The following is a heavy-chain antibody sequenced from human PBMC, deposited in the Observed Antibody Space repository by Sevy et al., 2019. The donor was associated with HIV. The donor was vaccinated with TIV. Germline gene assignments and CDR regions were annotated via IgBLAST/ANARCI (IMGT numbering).Heavy chain of an antibody. D-gene: IGHD2-15*01. Sequence: ASVKVSCKASGYTYSDNYMHWVRQAPGQGLEWVGRINPRTGDTKYAQKFQGRVTVTRDTSISTAYMELSRLTSDDTAIYYCAKDKLLDEFDIWGQGTRVTVSS. CDR2: INPRTGDT. CDR1: GYTYSDNY. V-gene: IGHV1-2*06. J-gene: IGHJ3*02. CDR3: AKDKLLDEFDI.